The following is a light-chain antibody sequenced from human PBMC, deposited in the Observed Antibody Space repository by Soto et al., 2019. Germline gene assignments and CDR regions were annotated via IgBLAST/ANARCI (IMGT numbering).Light chain of an antibody. V-gene: IGKV3-15*01. Sequence: IVMTQSPDTLAVCAGETVTLSCRASQSLSDNLAWYQQKPGQAPRLLIFRASSRASGIPARFSGGGSGTEFTLTISRVQSEDFAVYYCQQYNNWPPITFGQGTRLEIK. CDR2: RAS. CDR1: QSLSDN. J-gene: IGKJ5*01. CDR3: QQYNNWPPIT.